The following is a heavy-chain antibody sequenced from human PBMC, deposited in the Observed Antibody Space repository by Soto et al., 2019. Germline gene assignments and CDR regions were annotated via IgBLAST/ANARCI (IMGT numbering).Heavy chain of an antibody. V-gene: IGHV1-2*02. CDR3: ARAKSIAALTYYYYGMDV. Sequence: ASVKVSCKASGYTFTGYYMHWVRQAPGQGLEWMRWINPNSGGTNYAQKFQGRVTMTRDTSISTAYMELSRLRSDDTAVYYCARAKSIAALTYYYYGMDVWGQGTTVTVSS. CDR2: INPNSGGT. J-gene: IGHJ6*02. CDR1: GYTFTGYY. D-gene: IGHD6-6*01.